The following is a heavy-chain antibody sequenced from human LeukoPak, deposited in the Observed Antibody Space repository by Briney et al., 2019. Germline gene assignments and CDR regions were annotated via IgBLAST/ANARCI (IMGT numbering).Heavy chain of an antibody. Sequence: PGGSLRLSCAASGFTFSSYAQSWVRQAPGKGLELVSAISGSGGSTYYADSVKGRFTISRDYSKTTLYLLMSLLTAEDTAVYYCTIDPGSSGWYREYFQHWGQGTLVTVAS. CDR1: GFTFSSYA. J-gene: IGHJ1*01. CDR2: ISGSGGST. CDR3: TIDPGSSGWYREYFQH. D-gene: IGHD6-19*01. V-gene: IGHV3-23*01.